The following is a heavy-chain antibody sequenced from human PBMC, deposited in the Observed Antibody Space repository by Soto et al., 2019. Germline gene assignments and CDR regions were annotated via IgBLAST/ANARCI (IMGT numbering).Heavy chain of an antibody. Sequence: QVQLQESGPGLVKPSETLSLTCTVSGGSISSYYWSWIRQPPGKGLERIGYIYYSGSTNYNPSLKSRVTISVDTYKNQFYLKRSSVTAADTDVYYCARHLLRDYIWGSYRYDAFDIWGQGTMVTVSS. J-gene: IGHJ3*02. V-gene: IGHV4-59*08. CDR3: ARHLLRDYIWGSYRYDAFDI. D-gene: IGHD3-16*02. CDR1: GGSISSYY. CDR2: IYYSGST.